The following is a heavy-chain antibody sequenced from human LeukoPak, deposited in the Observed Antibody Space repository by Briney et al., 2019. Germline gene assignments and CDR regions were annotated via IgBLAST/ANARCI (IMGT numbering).Heavy chain of an antibody. Sequence: MASDTLSLTCAVSGYSISSNSWWGWIRQPPGKGLEWIGYIYYSGTTYYNSSLKSRVTMSVDTSKNQFSLKLNSVTAVDTAVYYCALYDGTHGYFDYWGQGSLVTVSS. CDR2: IYYSGTT. CDR1: GYSISSNSW. CDR3: ALYDGTHGYFDY. V-gene: IGHV4-28*01. D-gene: IGHD3-3*01. J-gene: IGHJ4*02.